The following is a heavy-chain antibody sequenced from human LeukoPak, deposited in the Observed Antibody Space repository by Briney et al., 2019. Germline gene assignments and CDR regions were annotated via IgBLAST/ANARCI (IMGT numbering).Heavy chain of an antibody. V-gene: IGHV4-61*02. J-gene: IGHJ4*02. Sequence: PSETLSLTCTVPGGSISSGSYYWSWIRQPAGKGLEWIGRIYTSGSTNYNPSLKSRVTISVDTSKNQFSLKLSSVTAADTAVYYCARGFRRYCSGGSCSDIDYWGQGTLVTVSS. CDR2: IYTSGST. CDR3: ARGFRRYCSGGSCSDIDY. CDR1: GGSISSGSYY. D-gene: IGHD2-15*01.